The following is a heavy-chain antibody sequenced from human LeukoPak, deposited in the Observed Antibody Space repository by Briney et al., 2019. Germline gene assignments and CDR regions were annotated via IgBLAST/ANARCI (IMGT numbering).Heavy chain of an antibody. CDR3: ARGRSSSRSGGYFDY. D-gene: IGHD6-13*01. V-gene: IGHV4-39*07. CDR1: GFTFSSYA. Sequence: GSLRLSCAASGFTFSSYAMSWVRQSPGKGLEWIGSIYYSGSIYYNTYLKSRVTMSVDASKNQFSLKVKSVTATETAVYYCARGRSSSRSGGYFDYWGQGTLVTVSS. J-gene: IGHJ4*02. CDR2: IYYSGSI.